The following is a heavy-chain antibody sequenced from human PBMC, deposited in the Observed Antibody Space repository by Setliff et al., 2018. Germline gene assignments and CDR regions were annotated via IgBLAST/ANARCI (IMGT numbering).Heavy chain of an antibody. CDR3: ARDYFGSGSWRTTVFDV. CDR1: GSSFISYS. J-gene: IGHJ3*01. D-gene: IGHD3-10*01. V-gene: IGHV4-59*01. CDR2: KYYSGST. Sequence: PSETLSLTCTVSGSSFISYSWSWIRQPPGKGLEWIGYKYYSGSTNSNPSLKSRVTISVDTSKNQFSLTLSSVTAADTAVYYCARDYFGSGSWRTTVFDVWGQGTMVTVSS.